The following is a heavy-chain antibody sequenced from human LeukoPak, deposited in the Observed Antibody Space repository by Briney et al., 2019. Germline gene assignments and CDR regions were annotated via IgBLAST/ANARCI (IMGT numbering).Heavy chain of an antibody. D-gene: IGHD6-19*01. V-gene: IGHV1-2*02. CDR2: INPNSGGT. CDR3: ASTFNIAVAGTLQH. J-gene: IGHJ1*01. CDR1: GYTFTGYY. Sequence: GASVKVSCKASGYTFTGYYIHWVRQAPGQGLEWMGWINPNSGGTNYAQKFQGRVTMTRDTSISTAYVELSRLRSDDTAVYYCASTFNIAVAGTLQHWGQGTLVTVSS.